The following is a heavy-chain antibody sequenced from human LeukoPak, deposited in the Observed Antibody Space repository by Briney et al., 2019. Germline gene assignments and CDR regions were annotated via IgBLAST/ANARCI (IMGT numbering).Heavy chain of an antibody. J-gene: IGHJ4*02. V-gene: IGHV2-5*01. CDR3: AHAKGSLQSYFDF. Sequence: SGPTLVKPTQTLTLTCTFSGFSLTTSGVGVAWIRQPPGRALDWRALIDWYDDEYYSPSLQSRLSITKDTSMNQVVLTLANVDPVDTATYFCAHAKGSLQSYFDFWGQGTLVTVSS. CDR2: IDWYDDE. D-gene: IGHD4-11*01. CDR1: GFSLTTSGVG.